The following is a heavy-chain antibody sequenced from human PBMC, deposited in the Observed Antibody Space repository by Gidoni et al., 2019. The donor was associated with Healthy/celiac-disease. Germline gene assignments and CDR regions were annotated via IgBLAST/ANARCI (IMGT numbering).Heavy chain of an antibody. Sequence: EMRLVESGGGLVKPGGSLQLPCAAAGCTFSSYSMNWVRQAPVKGLEWVSSISSSISYIYYADPVKCRFTISRDNAKNSLYLQMNSRSAEATAVYYCAGGGSYYYYYMDVWGKGTTVTVSS. CDR3: AGGGSYYYYYMDV. J-gene: IGHJ6*03. V-gene: IGHV3-21*01. CDR1: GCTFSSYS. CDR2: ISSSISYI.